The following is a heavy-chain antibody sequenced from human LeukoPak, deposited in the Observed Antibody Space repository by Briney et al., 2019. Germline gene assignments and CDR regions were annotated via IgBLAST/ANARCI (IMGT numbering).Heavy chain of an antibody. V-gene: IGHV4-34*01. Sequence: TSETLSLSCTLYGGSFSGFYWSWIRQPPGKGLEWIGEINHSGSTNYNPSLKSRVTISVDTSKNQFFLRLSSVTAADTAVYYCARRELLWFGETDAFDIWGQGTMVTVSS. CDR1: GGSFSGFY. D-gene: IGHD3-10*01. CDR3: ARRELLWFGETDAFDI. J-gene: IGHJ3*02. CDR2: INHSGST.